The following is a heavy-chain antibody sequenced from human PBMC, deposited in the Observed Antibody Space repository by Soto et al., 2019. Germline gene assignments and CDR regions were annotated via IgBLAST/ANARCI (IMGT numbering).Heavy chain of an antibody. D-gene: IGHD2-2*02. Sequence: QVQLVQSGAEVKKPGSSVKVSCKASGGTFSSYAISWVRQAPGQGLEWMGGIIPIFGTANYAQKFQGRVTITADESTSTAYMELSSLRSEDTAVYYCARDQADQGYCISTSCYSLWFDPWGQRTLVTVSS. CDR3: ARDQADQGYCISTSCYSLWFDP. CDR1: GGTFSSYA. CDR2: IIPIFGTA. J-gene: IGHJ5*02. V-gene: IGHV1-69*12.